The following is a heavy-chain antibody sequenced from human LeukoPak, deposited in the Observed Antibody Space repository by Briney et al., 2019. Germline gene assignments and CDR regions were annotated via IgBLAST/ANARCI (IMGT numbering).Heavy chain of an antibody. D-gene: IGHD2-15*01. V-gene: IGHV1-8*02. CDR2: INPDSGNT. Sequence: ASVKVSCKAAGYTFTNYDINWVRQATGQGLEWMGCINPDSGNTGYAETFRDRLIMTRSTSISTAYMELSDLRSEDTAVYYCVRYSRGFCSGGSCSSYFFDYWGQGALVAVSS. CDR1: GYTFTNYD. J-gene: IGHJ4*02. CDR3: VRYSRGFCSGGSCSSYFFDY.